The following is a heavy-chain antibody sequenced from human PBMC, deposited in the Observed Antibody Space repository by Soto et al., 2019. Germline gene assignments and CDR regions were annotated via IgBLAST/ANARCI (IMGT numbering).Heavy chain of an antibody. D-gene: IGHD2-21*02. J-gene: IGHJ5*02. CDR3: AREIVTAGGNNYFDP. V-gene: IGHV4-4*02. CDR2: VYHTGDT. Sequence: QVQLQESGPRLVKPSESLSLTCGVSGGTVASSHWWSWVRQSPGRGLEWIGNVYHTGDTNFNPSLQSRVTFSVEKSNHQFSLRLTSVTAADTAVYFCAREIVTAGGNNYFDPWGPGTLVTVSS. CDR1: GGTVASSHW.